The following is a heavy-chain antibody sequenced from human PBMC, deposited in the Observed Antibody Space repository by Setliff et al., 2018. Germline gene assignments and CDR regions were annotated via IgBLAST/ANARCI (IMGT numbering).Heavy chain of an antibody. CDR3: ARDRITIFGVVIPFDY. CDR2: IYYSGST. CDR1: GGSISSSSYY. V-gene: IGHV4-39*07. J-gene: IGHJ4*02. D-gene: IGHD3-3*01. Sequence: TSETLSLTCTVSGGSISSSSYYWGWIRQPPGKRLEWIGSIYYSGSTYYNPSLKSRVTISVDTSKNQFSLKLSSVTAADTAVYYCARDRITIFGVVIPFDYWGQGTLVTVSS.